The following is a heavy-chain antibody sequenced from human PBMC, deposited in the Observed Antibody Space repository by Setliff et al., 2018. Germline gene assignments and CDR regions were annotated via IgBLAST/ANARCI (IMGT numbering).Heavy chain of an antibody. CDR1: GYSIRSDYY. CDR3: ARGGDSGSYFLANHDAFDI. D-gene: IGHD1-26*01. CDR2: LYHTGST. Sequence: TSETLSLTCTVSGYSIRSDYYWGWIRQPPGKGLEWIGSLYHTGSTYYNPSLKSRVTISIDTSKNQFSLKLSSVTAADTAVYYCARGGDSGSYFLANHDAFDIWGQGTMVTVSS. V-gene: IGHV4-38-2*02. J-gene: IGHJ3*02.